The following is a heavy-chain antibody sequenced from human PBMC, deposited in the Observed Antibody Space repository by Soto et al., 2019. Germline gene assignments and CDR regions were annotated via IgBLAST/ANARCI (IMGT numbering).Heavy chain of an antibody. V-gene: IGHV4-59*01. CDR2: IYYSGST. CDR1: GGSISSYY. Sequence: SETLSLTCTVSGGSISSYYWSWIRQPPGKGLEWIGYIYYSGSTNYNPSLKSRVTISVDTSKNQFSLKLSSVTAADTAVYYCARDRRITGTTDHDAFDIWGQGTMVTVSS. CDR3: ARDRRITGTTDHDAFDI. D-gene: IGHD1-20*01. J-gene: IGHJ3*02.